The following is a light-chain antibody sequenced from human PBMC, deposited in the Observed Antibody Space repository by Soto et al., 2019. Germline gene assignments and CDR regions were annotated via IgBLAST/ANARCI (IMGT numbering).Light chain of an antibody. J-gene: IGLJ3*02. Sequence: QSVLTQPPSVSGAPGQGVTISCTGSSSNIGADYDVHWYQQLPGTAPKLLIYGNSNRPSGVPDRFSGSKSGTSASLAITGLQAEDEADYYCQSYDSSLSGGVFGGGTKLTVL. V-gene: IGLV1-40*01. CDR1: SSNIGADYD. CDR3: QSYDSSLSGGV. CDR2: GNS.